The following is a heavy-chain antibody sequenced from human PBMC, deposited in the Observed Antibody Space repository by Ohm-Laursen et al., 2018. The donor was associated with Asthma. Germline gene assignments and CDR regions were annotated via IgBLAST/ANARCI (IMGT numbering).Heavy chain of an antibody. V-gene: IGHV4-31*11. Sequence: SETLSLTCAVSGGSISSGGYYWSWIRQHPGKGLEWIGYIYYSGSTYYNPSLKSRVTISVDTSKNQFSLKLSSVTAADTAVYYCARDRFLITMVQGVSRNYYYGMDVWGQGTTVTVSS. CDR1: GGSISSGGYY. D-gene: IGHD3-10*01. CDR2: IYYSGST. CDR3: ARDRFLITMVQGVSRNYYYGMDV. J-gene: IGHJ6*02.